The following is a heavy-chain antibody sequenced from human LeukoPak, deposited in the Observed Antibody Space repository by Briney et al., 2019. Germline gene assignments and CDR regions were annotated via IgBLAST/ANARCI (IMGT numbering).Heavy chain of an antibody. V-gene: IGHV3-23*01. D-gene: IGHD2-15*01. CDR1: GFTFSSYG. CDR3: AKNGDRGAYCSGGSCYPYFYYYMDV. J-gene: IGHJ6*03. Sequence: GGSLRLSCAASGFTFSSYGMSWVRQAPGKGLEWVSAINTSGGSTYYADSVKGRFTISRDNSKNTLYLQMNSLRAEDTAIYYCAKNGDRGAYCSGGSCYPYFYYYMDVWGKGTTVTISS. CDR2: INTSGGST.